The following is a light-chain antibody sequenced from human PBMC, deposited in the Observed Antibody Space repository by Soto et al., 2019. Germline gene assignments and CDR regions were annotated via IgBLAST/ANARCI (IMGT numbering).Light chain of an antibody. V-gene: IGLV3-21*04. CDR3: QVWDSSSDHYV. Sequence: SYELSQPPSVSVAPGKTARITCGGNNIGSKSVHWYQQKPGQARVLVIYYDSDRPSGIPERFSGSNSGNTATLTISRVEAGDEADYYCQVWDSSSDHYVFGTGTKVTVL. J-gene: IGLJ1*01. CDR1: NIGSKS. CDR2: YDS.